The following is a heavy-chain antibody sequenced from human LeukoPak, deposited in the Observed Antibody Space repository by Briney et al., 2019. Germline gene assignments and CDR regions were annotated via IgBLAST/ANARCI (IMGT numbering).Heavy chain of an antibody. CDR2: ITSDGSST. J-gene: IGHJ4*02. V-gene: IGHV3-74*01. D-gene: IGHD3-22*01. CDR3: VRSSGFPDY. Sequence: GGSLRLSCAASGFTLSNYWMHWVRQAPGKGLVWVSRITSDGSSTNYAGSVKGRFTISRDNAKNTLYLQMNSLRAEDTAVYYCVRSSGFPDYWGQGTLVTVSS. CDR1: GFTLSNYW.